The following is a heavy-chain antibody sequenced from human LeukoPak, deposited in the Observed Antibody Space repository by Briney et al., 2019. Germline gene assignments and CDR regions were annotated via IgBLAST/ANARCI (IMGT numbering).Heavy chain of an antibody. CDR2: INRDGSEK. D-gene: IGHD3-22*01. V-gene: IGHV3-7*01. CDR1: GFTLSTYW. CDR3: ARDLYSSGWFDS. Sequence: GGSLRLSCAASGFTLSTYWMSWVRQAPGKGLEWVAKINRDGSEKYYVDSVKGRFTISRDNAENSLYLQMNNLRGEDTAVYYCARDLYSSGWFDSWGQGTLVTVSS. J-gene: IGHJ5*01.